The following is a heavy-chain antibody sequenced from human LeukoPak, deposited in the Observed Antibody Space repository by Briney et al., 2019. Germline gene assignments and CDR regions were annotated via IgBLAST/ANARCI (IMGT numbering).Heavy chain of an antibody. CDR3: ARGSTYDFWSGDALDA. D-gene: IGHD3-3*01. V-gene: IGHV3-23*01. Sequence: GGSLRLSCAASGFTFSNYAMSWVRQTPGKGLEWVSSISGSGDSTYYADSVKGRFTISRDSSQKILNLQMNNLRVEDTATYYCARGSTYDFWSGDALDAWGQGTMVTVAS. CDR2: ISGSGDST. CDR1: GFTFSNYA. J-gene: IGHJ3*01.